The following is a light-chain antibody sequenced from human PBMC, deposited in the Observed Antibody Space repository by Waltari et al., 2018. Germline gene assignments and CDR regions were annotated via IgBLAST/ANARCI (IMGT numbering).Light chain of an antibody. Sequence: VLTQSPATLSLSPGDTVTLSCRASQNVGRYLAWYQQTAGRAPRLLIYDASSRATCIPVRFSGSGSGTDFTLTITTLESEDFAVYYCQQRRAFGQGTKLEI. CDR3: QQRRA. CDR2: DAS. J-gene: IGKJ2*01. CDR1: QNVGRY. V-gene: IGKV3-11*01.